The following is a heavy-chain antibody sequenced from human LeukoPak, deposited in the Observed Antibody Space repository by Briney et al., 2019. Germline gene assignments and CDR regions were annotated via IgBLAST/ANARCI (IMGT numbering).Heavy chain of an antibody. CDR3: ARDRTPPRIAVAGTIDY. Sequence: GGSLRLSCAASGFTFSSYAMHWVRQAPGKGLEGVAVISYDGSNKYYAGSVKGRFTTSRDNYKNTLYLQMNSLRAEDTAVYYCARDRTPPRIAVAGTIDYWGQGTLVTVSS. V-gene: IGHV3-30-3*01. D-gene: IGHD6-19*01. CDR2: ISYDGSNK. CDR1: GFTFSSYA. J-gene: IGHJ4*02.